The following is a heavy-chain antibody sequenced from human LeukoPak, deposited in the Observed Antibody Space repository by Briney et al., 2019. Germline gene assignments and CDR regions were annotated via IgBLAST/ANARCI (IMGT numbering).Heavy chain of an antibody. V-gene: IGHV3-7*01. CDR2: IKEDGSEK. Sequence: GGSLRLSCAVSGFTFSRNWMNWVRQAPGKGLEWVANIKEDGSEKNYVDSVKGRFTISRDNAKNSLCLQMNSLRAEDTAVYYCARVRYMDVWGKGTTVTVSS. J-gene: IGHJ6*03. CDR1: GFTFSRNW. CDR3: ARVRYMDV.